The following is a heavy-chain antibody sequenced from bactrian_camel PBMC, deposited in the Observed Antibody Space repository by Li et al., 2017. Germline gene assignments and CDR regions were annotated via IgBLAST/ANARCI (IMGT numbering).Heavy chain of an antibody. CDR1: DQSSKTTC. Sequence: QVQLVESGGGSVQTGGSLILSCAASDQSSKTTCISWFRQIPGKERERVSTINRGHGVPYIADSVKGQFTLSRDDAKNTMYLQMSKLTTEDTAMYYCAAGPTHNGYCSTLRNPQYWGQGTQVTVS. J-gene: IGHJ4*01. CDR2: INRGHGVP. CDR3: AAGPTHNGYCSTLRNPQY. D-gene: IGHD3*01. V-gene: IGHV3S1*01.